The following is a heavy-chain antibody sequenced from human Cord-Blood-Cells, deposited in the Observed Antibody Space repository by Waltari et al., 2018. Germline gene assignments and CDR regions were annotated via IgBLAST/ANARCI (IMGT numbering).Heavy chain of an antibody. D-gene: IGHD5-18*01. Sequence: QVQLQQWGAGLLKPSETLSPTCAVYGGSFSGYYWSWTRQPPGKGLEWIGEINHSGSTNYNPSLKSRVTISVDTSKNQFSLKLSSVTAADTAVYYCARQPVRGIGLWYYFDYWGQGTLVTVSS. CDR1: GGSFSGYY. CDR3: ARQPVRGIGLWYYFDY. V-gene: IGHV4-34*01. CDR2: INHSGST. J-gene: IGHJ4*02.